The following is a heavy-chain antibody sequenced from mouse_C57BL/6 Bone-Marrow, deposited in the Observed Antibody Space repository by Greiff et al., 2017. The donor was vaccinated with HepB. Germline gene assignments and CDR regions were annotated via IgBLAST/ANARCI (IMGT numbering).Heavy chain of an antibody. CDR1: GYAFSSYW. V-gene: IGHV1-80*01. Sequence: QLQESGAELVKPGASVKISCKASGYAFSSYWMNWVKQRPGKGLEWIGQIYPGDGDTNYNGKFKGKATLTADKSSSTAYMQLSSLTSEDSAVYFCARKGLSWECYYYAMDYWGQGTSVTVSS. CDR3: ARKGLSWECYYYAMDY. CDR2: IYPGDGDT. J-gene: IGHJ4*01. D-gene: IGHD4-1*01.